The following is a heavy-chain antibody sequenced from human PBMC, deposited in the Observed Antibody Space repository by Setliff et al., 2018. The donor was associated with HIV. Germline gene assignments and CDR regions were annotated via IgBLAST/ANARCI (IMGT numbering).Heavy chain of an antibody. CDR1: GGSIGSDY. J-gene: IGHJ5*02. D-gene: IGHD6-13*01. CDR3: ARDFKRYNSPCRFDP. V-gene: IGHV4-59*01. CDR2: IYYSGST. Sequence: SETLSLTCTVSGGSIGSDYWSWIRQPPGKGLEWIGYIYYSGSTNYNPSLKSRVTISVATSKNQFSLKLNSVTTADTAVYYCARDFKRYNSPCRFDPWGQGTLVTVSS.